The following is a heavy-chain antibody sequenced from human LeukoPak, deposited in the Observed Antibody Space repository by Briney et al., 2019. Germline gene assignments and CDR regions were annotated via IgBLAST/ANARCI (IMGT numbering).Heavy chain of an antibody. CDR2: ISSSSSYI. D-gene: IGHD3-22*01. CDR1: GFTFSSYS. J-gene: IGHJ4*02. Sequence: GGSLRLSCAASGFTFSSYSMNWVRQAPGKGLEWGSSISSSSSYIYYADSVKGRFTISRDNAKNTLYLQMNSLRAEDTAVYYCARGSGGYYDPGFYGYWGQGTLVTVSS. V-gene: IGHV3-21*01. CDR3: ARGSGGYYDPGFYGY.